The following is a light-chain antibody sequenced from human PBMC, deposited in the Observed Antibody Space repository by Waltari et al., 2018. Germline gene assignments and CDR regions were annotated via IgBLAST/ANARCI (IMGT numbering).Light chain of an antibody. CDR3: CSYAGSYTHVV. Sequence: QSALTQPRSVSGSPGQSVTISCTGTSIDVGGYDYVSWYQHHPGKAPKLMICDVTKRPSGVPDRFSGSKSGNTASLSISGLQAEDEADYYCCSYAGSYTHVVIGGGTKLTVL. CDR1: SIDVGGYDY. J-gene: IGLJ2*01. CDR2: DVT. V-gene: IGLV2-11*01.